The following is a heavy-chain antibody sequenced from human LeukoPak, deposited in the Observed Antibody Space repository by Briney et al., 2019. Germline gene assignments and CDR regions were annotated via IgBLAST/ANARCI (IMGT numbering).Heavy chain of an antibody. CDR3: ARDLHYYDSSGYYW. CDR2: INPNSGGT. CDR1: GYTFTSYY. D-gene: IGHD3-22*01. V-gene: IGHV1-2*02. Sequence: ASVKVSCKASGYTFTSYYMHWVRQAPGQGLEWMGWINPNSGGTNYAQKFQGRVTMTRDTSISTAYMELSRLRSDDTAVYYCARDLHYYDSSGYYWWGQGTLVTVSS. J-gene: IGHJ4*02.